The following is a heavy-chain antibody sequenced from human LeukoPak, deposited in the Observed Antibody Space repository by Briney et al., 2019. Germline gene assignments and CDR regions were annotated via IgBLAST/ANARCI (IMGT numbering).Heavy chain of an antibody. CDR3: ARYGRDGSQIYLDY. D-gene: IGHD5-24*01. CDR2: IKRDGSVK. CDR1: GFSISGYW. Sequence: GGSLRLSCAVSGFSISGYWMSWVRQAPGKRPEWLANIKRDGSVKYYVDSVKGRFSVSRDNAKNSLSLQMTSLRAEDTAVYYCARYGRDGSQIYLDYWGQGTLVSVSS. J-gene: IGHJ4*02. V-gene: IGHV3-7*03.